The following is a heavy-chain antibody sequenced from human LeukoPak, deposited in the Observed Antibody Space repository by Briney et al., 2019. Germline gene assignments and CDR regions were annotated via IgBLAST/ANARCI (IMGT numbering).Heavy chain of an antibody. D-gene: IGHD6-13*01. CDR3: ARGLYSSSWYGY. V-gene: IGHV4-34*01. CDR1: GGSLSGYY. Sequence: SETLSLTCAVYGGSLSGYYWSWIRQPPGKGLEWIGEINHSGSTNYNPSLKSRVTISVDTSKNQFSLKLSSVTAADTAVYYCARGLYSSSWYGYWGQGTLVTVSS. CDR2: INHSGST. J-gene: IGHJ4*02.